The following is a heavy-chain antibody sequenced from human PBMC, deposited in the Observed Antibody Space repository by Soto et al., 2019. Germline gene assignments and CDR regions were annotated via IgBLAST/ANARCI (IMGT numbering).Heavy chain of an antibody. CDR3: AKDGGSSLYFDY. D-gene: IGHD6-6*01. Sequence: PGGSLRLSCAASGFTFISYAMSWVRQAPGKGLEWVSAISGSGGSTYYADSVKGRFTISRDNSKNTLYLQMNSLRAEDTAVYYCAKDGGSSLYFDYWGQGTLVTVSS. CDR1: GFTFISYA. V-gene: IGHV3-23*01. J-gene: IGHJ4*02. CDR2: ISGSGGST.